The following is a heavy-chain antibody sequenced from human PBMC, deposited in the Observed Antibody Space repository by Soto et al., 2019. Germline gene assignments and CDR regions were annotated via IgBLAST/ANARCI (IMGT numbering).Heavy chain of an antibody. CDR2: ISAYNGNT. J-gene: IGHJ3*02. CDR1: GETFTSYG. D-gene: IGHD3-22*01. Sequence: ASVKVCCESSGETFTSYGSMCVRQAPGQGLEWMGWISAYNGNTNYAQKLQGRVTMTTDTSTSTAYMELRSLRSDDTAVYYCARVNVRYYDSSGYLRAFDIWGQGTTVTVSS. V-gene: IGHV1-18*01. CDR3: ARVNVRYYDSSGYLRAFDI.